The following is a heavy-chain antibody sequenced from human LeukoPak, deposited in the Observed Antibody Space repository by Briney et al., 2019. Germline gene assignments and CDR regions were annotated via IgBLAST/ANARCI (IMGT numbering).Heavy chain of an antibody. J-gene: IGHJ6*03. D-gene: IGHD5-18*01. CDR3: AREMRGDTALGYYYYYMDV. CDR2: ISSSSSYI. Sequence: GGSLRLSCAASGFTFSSYSMNWVRQAPGKGLECVSSISSSSSYIYYADSVKGRFTISRDNAKNSLYLQMNSLRAEDTAVYYCAREMRGDTALGYYYYYMDVWGKGTTVTVSS. CDR1: GFTFSSYS. V-gene: IGHV3-21*01.